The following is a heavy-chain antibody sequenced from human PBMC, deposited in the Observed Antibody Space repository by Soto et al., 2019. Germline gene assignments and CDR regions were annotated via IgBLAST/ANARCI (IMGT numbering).Heavy chain of an antibody. Sequence: QVPLVESGGGVVQPGRSLRLSFAASGFTFSRYTMHWVRQAPGKGLEWVALISYDGSNKHYADSVKGRFTISRDTSKNTLYLQMNSLGAEDTAVYYCATEGADAFDIWGQGTMVTVSS. CDR3: ATEGADAFDI. J-gene: IGHJ3*02. CDR1: GFTFSRYT. CDR2: ISYDGSNK. V-gene: IGHV3-30-3*01.